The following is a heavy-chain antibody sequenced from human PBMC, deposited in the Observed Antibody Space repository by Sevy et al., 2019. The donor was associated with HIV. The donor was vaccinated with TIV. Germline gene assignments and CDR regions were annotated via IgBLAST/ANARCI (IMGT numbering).Heavy chain of an antibody. CDR3: ARDREYFDFWSGYFDH. Sequence: GGSLRLSCAASGFIFSSYAMHWVRQAPGKGLEWVADISHDENKKYYSDSVKGRFTIPRDNSKNTLFLQIDGLRPEDTAVYYCARDREYFDFWSGYFDHWGQGTLVTVSS. V-gene: IGHV3-30-3*01. D-gene: IGHD3-3*01. CDR1: GFIFSSYA. J-gene: IGHJ4*02. CDR2: ISHDENKK.